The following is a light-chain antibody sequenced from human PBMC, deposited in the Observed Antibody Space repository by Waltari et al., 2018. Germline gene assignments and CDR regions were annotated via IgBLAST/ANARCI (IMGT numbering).Light chain of an antibody. Sequence: EVVMTKSPATLSVSPGERATLSCRASQTVTSNLAWYQQRPGQAPRLLIYDSSTRATGVPARFSGSGSGTDFTLTISSMQSEDFAVYYCQQYNNWPPYTFGQGTTLEIK. CDR2: DSS. J-gene: IGKJ2*01. CDR3: QQYNNWPPYT. V-gene: IGKV3-15*01. CDR1: QTVTSN.